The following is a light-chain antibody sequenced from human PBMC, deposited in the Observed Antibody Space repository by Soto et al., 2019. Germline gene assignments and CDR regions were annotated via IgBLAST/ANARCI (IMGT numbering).Light chain of an antibody. CDR2: GAS. V-gene: IGKV3-20*01. CDR3: QQYGSSST. Sequence: EIVLTQSPGTLSLSPGERATLSCRASQSVSSNYLAWYQQKPGQAPRLLIYGASSRATGIPDRFSGSGSGTDFTLTISRLEPEDLAVYYCQQYGSSSTFGQGTKVEIK. CDR1: QSVSSNY. J-gene: IGKJ1*01.